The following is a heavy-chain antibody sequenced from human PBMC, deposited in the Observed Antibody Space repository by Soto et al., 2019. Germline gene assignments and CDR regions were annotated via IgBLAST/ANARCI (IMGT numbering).Heavy chain of an antibody. Sequence: PSETLSLTCTVSGGSISSSSNHWGWIRQPPGKGLEWIGYIYYSENTYYNPSLKSRVTISVDTSKNQFSLKLSSVTAADTAVYYCARLYSGSYSWEPPIDYWGQGTLVTVSS. V-gene: IGHV4-39*07. D-gene: IGHD3-10*01. J-gene: IGHJ4*02. CDR1: GGSISSSSNH. CDR3: ARLYSGSYSWEPPIDY. CDR2: IYYSENT.